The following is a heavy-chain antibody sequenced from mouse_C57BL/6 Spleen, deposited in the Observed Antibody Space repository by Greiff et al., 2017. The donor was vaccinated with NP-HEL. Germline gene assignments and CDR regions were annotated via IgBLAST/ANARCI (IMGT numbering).Heavy chain of an antibody. CDR3: ARADDYDDYYAMDY. V-gene: IGHV1-66*01. Sequence: QVQLQQSGPELVKPGASVKISCKASGYSFTSYYIHWVKQRPGQGLEWIGWIYPGSGNTKYNEKFKGKATLTADTSSSTAYMQLSSLTSEDSAVYYCARADDYDDYYAMDYWGQGTSVTVSS. J-gene: IGHJ4*01. CDR2: IYPGSGNT. D-gene: IGHD2-4*01. CDR1: GYSFTSYY.